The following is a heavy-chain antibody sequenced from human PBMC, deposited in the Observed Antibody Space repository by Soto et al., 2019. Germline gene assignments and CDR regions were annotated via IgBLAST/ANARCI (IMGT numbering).Heavy chain of an antibody. CDR2: IYYSGST. J-gene: IGHJ3*02. CDR1: GFSISSSSYY. CDR3: ARRATVTPFHAFDI. Sequence: QLQLQESGPGLVKPSETLALTCNVSGFSISSSSYYWGWIRQPPGKGLEWIGSIYYSGSTFYSPSLKSRVTISRDTSKNQFSLKLTSVTAADTAVYYCARRATVTPFHAFDIWGQGTMVIVSS. D-gene: IGHD4-17*01. V-gene: IGHV4-39*01.